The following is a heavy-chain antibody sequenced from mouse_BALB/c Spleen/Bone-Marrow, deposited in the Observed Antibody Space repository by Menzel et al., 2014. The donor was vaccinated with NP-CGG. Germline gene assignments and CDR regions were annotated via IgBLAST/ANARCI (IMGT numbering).Heavy chain of an antibody. V-gene: IGHV1S29*02. D-gene: IGHD1-2*01. CDR1: GYTFTAYN. CDR2: LSPYNGAT. Sequence: SGPALVPPGASVKLSCKASGYTFTAYNMPCVKLLLGQCLAWLGFLSPYNGATGFNHQFKSKATLTVDNSSSTAYMEFRSLTSEDSAVYYCTRGDYYGYYFDNWGQGTTLT. J-gene: IGHJ2*01. CDR3: TRGDYYGYYFDN.